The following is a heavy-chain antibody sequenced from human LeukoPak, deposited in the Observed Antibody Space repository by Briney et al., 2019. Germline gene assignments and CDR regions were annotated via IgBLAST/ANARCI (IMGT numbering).Heavy chain of an antibody. CDR3: AKDLIAVAGTALDY. D-gene: IGHD6-19*01. CDR2: ISGSGGST. Sequence: PGGSLRLSCAASGFNFGSYAMSWVRQAPGKGLEWVSAISGSGGSTYYADSVKGRFTISRGNSKNTLYLQMNSLRAEDTAVYYCAKDLIAVAGTALDYWGQGTLVTVSS. CDR1: GFNFGSYA. J-gene: IGHJ4*02. V-gene: IGHV3-23*01.